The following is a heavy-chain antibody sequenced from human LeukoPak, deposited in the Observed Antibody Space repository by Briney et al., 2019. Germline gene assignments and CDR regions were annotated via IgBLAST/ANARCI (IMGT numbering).Heavy chain of an antibody. J-gene: IGHJ6*03. CDR2: IYTSGST. D-gene: IGHD2-15*01. Sequence: PSETLSLTCTVSGGSISSYYWSWIRQPAGQGLEWIGRIYTSGSTNYNPSLKSRVTMSVDTSKNQFSLKLSSVTAADTAVYYCARDKFAVGRGWYYYMDVWGKGTTVTVSS. V-gene: IGHV4-4*07. CDR3: ARDKFAVGRGWYYYMDV. CDR1: GGSISSYY.